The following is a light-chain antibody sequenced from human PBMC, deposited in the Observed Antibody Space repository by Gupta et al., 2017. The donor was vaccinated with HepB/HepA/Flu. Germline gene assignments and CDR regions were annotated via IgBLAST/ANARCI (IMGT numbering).Light chain of an antibody. CDR2: GAS. J-gene: IGKJ4*01. V-gene: IGKV3-20*01. CDR1: QSFTSGY. Sequence: EIVLTQSPGTLSLSPEERATLSCRASQSFTSGYLAWYQQKPGQAPRLLLYGASSRATDIPDRFSGSGSGTDFTLTISRLEPEDFAVYYCQHYDYSIPLSFGGGTKVEMK. CDR3: QHYDYSIPLS.